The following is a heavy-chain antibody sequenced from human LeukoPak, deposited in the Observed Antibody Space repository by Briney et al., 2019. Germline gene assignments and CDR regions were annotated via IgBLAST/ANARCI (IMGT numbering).Heavy chain of an antibody. CDR3: AKDTNYDILTGYYKAVPAFDY. V-gene: IGHV3-23*01. CDR1: GFTFSSYA. CDR2: ISDSSGST. Sequence: GGSLRLSCAASGFTFSSYAMSWVRQAPGKGLEWASAISDSSGSTYFADSVKGRFTISRDNSKSTLYLQMNSLRAEDTAVYYCAKDTNYDILTGYYKAVPAFDYWGQGTLVTVSS. D-gene: IGHD3-9*01. J-gene: IGHJ4*02.